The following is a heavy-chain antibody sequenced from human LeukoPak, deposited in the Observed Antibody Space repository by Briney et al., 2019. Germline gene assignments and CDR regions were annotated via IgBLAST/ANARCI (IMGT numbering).Heavy chain of an antibody. Sequence: GEPLKISCKASGYNFTSYWIGWVRQMPGKGLEWMGIIYPGDSDIRYSPSFQGQVTISADKSVSTAYLQWSSLKASDSAIYYCATRSDGYSQFDFWGQGTLVTVSS. CDR2: IYPGDSDI. V-gene: IGHV5-51*01. J-gene: IGHJ4*02. CDR1: GYNFTSYW. D-gene: IGHD5-24*01. CDR3: ATRSDGYSQFDF.